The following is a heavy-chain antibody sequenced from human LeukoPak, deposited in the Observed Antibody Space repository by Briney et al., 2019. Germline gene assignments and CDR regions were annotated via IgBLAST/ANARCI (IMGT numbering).Heavy chain of an antibody. Sequence: GGSLRLSCAASGFTFSNAWMSWVRQAPGKGLEWVGRIKSKTDGGTTDYAAPVKGRFTISRDDSKNTLYLQMNSLKTEDTAVYYCTTVDVWAVTGVVDYWGQGTLVTVSS. CDR3: TTVDVWAVTGVVDY. D-gene: IGHD1-14*01. CDR2: IKSKTDGGTT. J-gene: IGHJ4*02. CDR1: GFTFSNAW. V-gene: IGHV3-15*01.